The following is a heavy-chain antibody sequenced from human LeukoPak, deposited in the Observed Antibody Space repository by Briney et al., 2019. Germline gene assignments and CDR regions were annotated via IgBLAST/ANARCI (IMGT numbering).Heavy chain of an antibody. Sequence: GSGPTLVNPTQTLTLTCTFSGFSLSTSGMCVSWIRQPAGKALEWLARIDWDDDKYYSTSLKTRLTISKDTSKNQVVLTMTNMDPVDTATYYCVSRRMTDSSGYSFDYWGQGTLVTVSS. D-gene: IGHD3-22*01. CDR2: IDWDDDK. CDR3: VSRRMTDSSGYSFDY. CDR1: GFSLSTSGMC. V-gene: IGHV2-70*11. J-gene: IGHJ4*02.